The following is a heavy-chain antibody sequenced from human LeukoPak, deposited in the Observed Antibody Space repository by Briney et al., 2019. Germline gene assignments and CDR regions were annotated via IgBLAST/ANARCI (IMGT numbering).Heavy chain of an antibody. CDR2: IYYSGST. J-gene: IGHJ4*02. CDR3: ASSALGGQVLFDY. D-gene: IGHD2-15*01. V-gene: IGHV4-59*08. CDR1: GGSISSYY. Sequence: SETLSLTCTVSGGSISSYYWSWNRQPPGKGLEWIGYIYYSGSTNYNPSLKSRVTISVDTSKNQFSLKLSSVTAADTAVYYCASSALGGQVLFDYWGQGTLVTVSS.